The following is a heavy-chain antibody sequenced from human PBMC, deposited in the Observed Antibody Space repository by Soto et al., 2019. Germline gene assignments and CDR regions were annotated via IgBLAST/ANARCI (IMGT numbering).Heavy chain of an antibody. J-gene: IGHJ4*02. CDR1: GFTFTDYY. V-gene: IGHV3-11*06. Sequence: QVQLIESGGVLVKPGGSLRLSCAASGFTFTDYYMSWIRQVPGRGPEWLSYISSSSGDTNYADSVKGRFTISRDNAKNSLYLQMNGLRAEDTAVYYCVKGVRQPDFWGRGTLVTVSS. CDR3: VKGVRQPDF. CDR2: ISSSSGDT. D-gene: IGHD1-1*01.